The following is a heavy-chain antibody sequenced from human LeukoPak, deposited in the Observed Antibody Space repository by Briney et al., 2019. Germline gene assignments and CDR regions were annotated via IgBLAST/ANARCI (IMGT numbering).Heavy chain of an antibody. CDR3: AREYLDYYDSSGYFDY. CDR2: ISYDGSNK. D-gene: IGHD3-22*01. J-gene: IGHJ4*02. Sequence: GGSLRLSCAASGFTFSSYGMHWVRQAPGKGLEWVAVISYDGSNKYYADSVKGRFTISRDNSKNTLYLQMNSLRAEDTAVYYCAREYLDYYDSSGYFDYWGQGTLVTVSS. V-gene: IGHV3-30*03. CDR1: GFTFSSYG.